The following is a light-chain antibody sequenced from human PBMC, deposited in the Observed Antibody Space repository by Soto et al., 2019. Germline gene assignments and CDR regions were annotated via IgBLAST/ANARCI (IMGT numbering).Light chain of an antibody. J-gene: IGLJ1*01. CDR2: DAS. CDR1: SSDVGGYNY. CDR3: SSYTSSSTLGV. V-gene: IGLV2-14*01. Sequence: QSALTQPASVSGSPGHSITISCTGTSSDVGGYNYVSWYQQHPGKAPKLMIYDASNRPSGVSNRFSGSKSGNTASLTISGLQAEDEADYYCSSYTSSSTLGVFGTGTKVTVL.